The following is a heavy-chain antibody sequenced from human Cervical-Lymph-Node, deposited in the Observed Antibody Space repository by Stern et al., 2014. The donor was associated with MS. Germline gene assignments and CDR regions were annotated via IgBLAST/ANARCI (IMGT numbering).Heavy chain of an antibody. CDR2: IHESGRN. Sequence: QVQLQQWGAGLLKPAETLSLTCGVSGGSLAGYYWSLIRQPPGKGLEWIGEIHESGRNGSTPSLKNRVSLSVDMAKNQFSLRVNSVTAADTAVYYCARGYISGSPFWHFDMWGRGTLVSLL. CDR1: GGSLAGYY. CDR3: ARGYISGSPFWHFDM. V-gene: IGHV4-34*01. D-gene: IGHD6-19*01. J-gene: IGHJ2*01.